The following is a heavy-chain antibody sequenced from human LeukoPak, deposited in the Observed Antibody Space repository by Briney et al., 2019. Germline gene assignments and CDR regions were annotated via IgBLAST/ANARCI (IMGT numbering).Heavy chain of an antibody. CDR1: GGSISSSSYY. V-gene: IGHV4-39*01. CDR3: ARQVGYDYFSRGWFDP. CDR2: IYYSGST. J-gene: IGHJ5*02. Sequence: SETLSLTCTVFGGSISSSSYYWGWIRQPPGKGLEWIGSIYYSGSTYYNPSLKSRVTISVDTSKNQFSLKLSSVTAADTAVYYCARQVGYDYFSRGWFDPWGQGTLVTVSS. D-gene: IGHD5-12*01.